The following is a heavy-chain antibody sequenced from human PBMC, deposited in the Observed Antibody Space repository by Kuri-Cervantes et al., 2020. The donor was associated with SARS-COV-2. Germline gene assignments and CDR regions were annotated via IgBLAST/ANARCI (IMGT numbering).Heavy chain of an antibody. CDR2: INSDGSST. J-gene: IGHJ4*02. D-gene: IGHD3-22*01. CDR3: ARGYDSSGYSLDY. V-gene: IGHV3-74*01. CDR1: GFTFSSYW. Sequence: WGSLRLSCAASGFTFSSYWMHWVRQAPGKGLVWVSRINSDGSSTSYADSVKGRFTISRDNAKNTLYLQMNSLRAEDTAVYYCARGYDSSGYSLDYWGQGTLVTVSS.